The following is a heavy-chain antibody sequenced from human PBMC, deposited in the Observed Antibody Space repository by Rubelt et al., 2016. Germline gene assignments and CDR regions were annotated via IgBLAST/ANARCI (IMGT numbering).Heavy chain of an antibody. CDR2: LSGSGGSR. J-gene: IGHJ4*02. Sequence: EVQLVEFGGGLVQPGGSLRLSCAASGFTFSDYAMSWVRQAPGKGLEWVTTLSGSGGSRYYADSVTGRFPISRDKYKNTRYLQRKNLSVEDTAVYYGAKDGSGGWDYGGQGTLVTVSS. CDR3: AKDGSGGWDY. CDR1: GFTFSDYA. V-gene: IGHV3-23*04. D-gene: IGHD6-19*01.